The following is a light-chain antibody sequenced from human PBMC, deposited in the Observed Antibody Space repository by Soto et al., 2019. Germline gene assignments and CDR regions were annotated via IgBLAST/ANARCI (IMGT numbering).Light chain of an antibody. Sequence: QSALTQPASVSGSPGQSITISCTGTSNDVGGYNFVSWYQQHPGTAPKLMIYEVTNRPSGVSNRFSGSKSGNTASLTISGLQAEDEAGYYCSSYTSSATRVFGGGTKLTVL. J-gene: IGLJ3*02. CDR1: SNDVGGYNF. CDR2: EVT. V-gene: IGLV2-14*01. CDR3: SSYTSSATRV.